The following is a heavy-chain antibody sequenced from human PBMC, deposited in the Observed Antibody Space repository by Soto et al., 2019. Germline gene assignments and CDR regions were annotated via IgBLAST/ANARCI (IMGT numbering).Heavy chain of an antibody. CDR3: ARASRNWNYGLNYYYYMDV. CDR2: ISSSSSYI. V-gene: IGHV3-21*01. CDR1: GFTFSSYS. Sequence: PGGSLRLSCAASGFTFSSYSMNWVRQAPGKGLEWVSSISSSSSYIYYADSVKGRFTISRDNAKNSLYLQMNSLRAEDTAVYYCARASRNWNYGLNYYYYMDVWGKGTTVTVS. D-gene: IGHD1-7*01. J-gene: IGHJ6*03.